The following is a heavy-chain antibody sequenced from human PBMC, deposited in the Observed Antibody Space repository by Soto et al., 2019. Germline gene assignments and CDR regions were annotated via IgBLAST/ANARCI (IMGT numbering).Heavy chain of an antibody. CDR3: VRSHDHFGLDV. V-gene: IGHV3-33*01. D-gene: IGHD3-3*01. CDR1: GLTFRILG. CDR2: IWYDGSNK. J-gene: IGHJ6*02. Sequence: PGGSLRLSCAASGLTFRILGMHWVRRAPGKGMEWVAVIWYDGSNKYYADSVKGRFTISRDNSNNTLYRGMNILRAEDTAIYYCVRSHDHFGLDVWGQGTKVTVSS.